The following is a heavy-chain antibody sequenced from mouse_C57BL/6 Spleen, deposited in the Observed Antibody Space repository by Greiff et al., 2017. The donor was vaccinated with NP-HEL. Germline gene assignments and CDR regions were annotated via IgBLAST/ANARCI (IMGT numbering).Heavy chain of an antibody. CDR3: ARAGDYGDYYAMDY. D-gene: IGHD2-4*01. Sequence: VQLQQSGAELVKPGASVKLSCKASGYTFTSYWMHWVKQRPGQGLKWIGMIHPNSGSTNYNEKFKTKATLTVDKSSSTAYMQLSSLTSEDTAVYYCARAGDYGDYYAMDYWGQGTSVTVSS. CDR1: GYTFTSYW. CDR2: IHPNSGST. V-gene: IGHV1-64*01. J-gene: IGHJ4*01.